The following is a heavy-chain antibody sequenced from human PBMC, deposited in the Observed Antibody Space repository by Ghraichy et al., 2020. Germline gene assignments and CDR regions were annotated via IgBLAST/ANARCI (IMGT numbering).Heavy chain of an antibody. V-gene: IGHV1-18*01. D-gene: IGHD1/OR15-1a*01. CDR2: ISGYNGNT. CDR1: GYTFTNYG. J-gene: IGHJ5*02. Sequence: ASVKVSCKAPGYTFTNYGISWVRQAPGQGLEWVGWISGYNGNTKYAQKFQGRVTMTTDPSTSTAYLELRSLRSDDTAVYYCAREELYNWNNGEVWFDRWGQGTLVTVSS. CDR3: AREELYNWNNGEVWFDR.